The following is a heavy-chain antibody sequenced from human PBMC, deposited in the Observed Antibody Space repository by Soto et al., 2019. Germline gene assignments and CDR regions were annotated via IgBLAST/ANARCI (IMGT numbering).Heavy chain of an antibody. CDR2: IKSKTDGGTT. CDR1: GFTFSNAW. V-gene: IGHV3-15*01. CDR3: TTEREYYDILTGYPGSAFAI. J-gene: IGHJ3*02. D-gene: IGHD3-9*01. Sequence: KSGGSLRLSCAASGFTFSNAWMSWVRQAPGKGLEWVGRIKSKTDGGTTDYAAPVKGRFTISRDDSKNTLYLQMNSLKTEDTAVYYCTTEREYYDILTGYPGSAFAIWGQGTTVTVSS.